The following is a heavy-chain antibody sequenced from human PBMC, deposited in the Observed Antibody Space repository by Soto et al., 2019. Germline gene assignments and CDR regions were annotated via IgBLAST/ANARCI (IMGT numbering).Heavy chain of an antibody. CDR1: GFTFSSYW. D-gene: IGHD3-3*01. Sequence: PWGSLRLSCAASGFTFSSYWMSWVRQAPGKGLEWVANIKQDGSEKYYVDSVKGRFTISRDNAKNSLYLQMNSLRAEGTAVYYCARDRITIFGVVLAADAFDIWGQGTMVTVSS. V-gene: IGHV3-7*05. CDR2: IKQDGSEK. J-gene: IGHJ3*02. CDR3: ARDRITIFGVVLAADAFDI.